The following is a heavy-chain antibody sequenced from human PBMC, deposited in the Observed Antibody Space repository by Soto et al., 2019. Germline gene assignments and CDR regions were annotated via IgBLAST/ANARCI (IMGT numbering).Heavy chain of an antibody. J-gene: IGHJ2*01. V-gene: IGHV4-39*01. CDR3: ARRGREYYYDSSGDLDWYFDL. D-gene: IGHD3-22*01. CDR1: GGSISSSSYY. CDR2: IYYSGST. Sequence: PSETLSPTCTVCGGSISSSSYYWGWIRQPPGKGLEWIGSIYYSGSTYYNPSLKSRVTISVDTSKNQFSLKLSSVTAADTAVYYCARRGREYYYDSSGDLDWYFDLWGRGTLVTVSS.